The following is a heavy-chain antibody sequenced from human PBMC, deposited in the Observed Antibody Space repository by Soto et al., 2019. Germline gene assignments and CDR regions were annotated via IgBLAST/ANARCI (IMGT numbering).Heavy chain of an antibody. Sequence: SETLSLTCTVSGDSITNSDYYWNWIRQSPGKGLEWIASIDYSGNTHYNPSLKSRVVISADTSKNLFSLKLRSVTAADTALYFCARDGRYYYGFDVWGQCTTVTVSS. CDR2: IDYSGNT. CDR1: GDSITNSDYY. J-gene: IGHJ6*02. CDR3: ARDGRYYYGFDV. V-gene: IGHV4-30-4*01.